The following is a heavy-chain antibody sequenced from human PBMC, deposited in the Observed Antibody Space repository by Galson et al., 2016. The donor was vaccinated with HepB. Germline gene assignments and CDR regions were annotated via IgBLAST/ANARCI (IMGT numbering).Heavy chain of an antibody. Sequence: SLRLSCAGSGFLFRGYGMHWVRQAPGKGLEWVAADSMDGKRKFYSDSVRGRFTISRDNSNNLLFPQMASLRTDDTAVYYCAKRHEFCPPVGCSVDYWGQGTLVTVSS. CDR3: AKRHEFCPPVGCSVDY. J-gene: IGHJ4*02. V-gene: IGHV3-30*18. CDR1: GFLFRGYG. D-gene: IGHD3-10*02. CDR2: DSMDGKRK.